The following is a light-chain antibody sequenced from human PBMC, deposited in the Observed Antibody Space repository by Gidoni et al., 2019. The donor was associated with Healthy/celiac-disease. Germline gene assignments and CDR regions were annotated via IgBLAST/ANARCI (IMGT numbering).Light chain of an antibody. CDR3: QQLNSYPLFT. CDR2: AAS. V-gene: IGKV1-9*01. CDR1: QGISSY. J-gene: IGKJ3*01. Sequence: DIQLTQSPSFLSASVGDRVTITCRASQGISSYLAWYQQKPGKDPKLLIYAASTLQSGVPSRFSGSRSGTEFTLTISSLQPEDFATYYCQQLNSYPLFTFGPGTKVDIK.